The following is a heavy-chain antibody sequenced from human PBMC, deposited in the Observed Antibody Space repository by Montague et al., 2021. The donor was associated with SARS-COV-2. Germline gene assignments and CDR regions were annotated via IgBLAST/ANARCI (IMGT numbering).Heavy chain of an antibody. CDR2: IYQSGSA. J-gene: IGHJ6*02. CDR3: ATGTRVYGMDF. CDR1: GGSVSSGDYS. D-gene: IGHD3-10*01. Sequence: TLSLTCVVSGGSVSSGDYSWSWIRQSPGKGLEWIGYIYQSGSAYYNPSLKSRVTIPIDTSNNQFSLNLRSVTAADTGLYYCATGTRVYGMDFWGRGTTVTVSS. V-gene: IGHV4-30-2*06.